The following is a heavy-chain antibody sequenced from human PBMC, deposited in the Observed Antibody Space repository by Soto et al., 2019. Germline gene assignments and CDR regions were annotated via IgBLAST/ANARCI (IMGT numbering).Heavy chain of an antibody. J-gene: IGHJ4*02. D-gene: IGHD1-7*01. CDR1: GGSFSGYY. Sequence: SETLSLTCAVFGGSFSGYYWSWIRQPPGEGLEWIGEINHSGSTNYNPSLKSRVTISVDTSKNQFSLKLSSVTAADTAVYYCARKLELRSQNFDYWGQGTLVTVSS. CDR3: ARKLELRSQNFDY. CDR2: INHSGST. V-gene: IGHV4-34*01.